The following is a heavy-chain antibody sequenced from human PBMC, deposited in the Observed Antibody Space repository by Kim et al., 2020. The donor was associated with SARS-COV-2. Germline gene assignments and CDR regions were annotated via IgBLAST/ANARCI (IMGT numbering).Heavy chain of an antibody. D-gene: IGHD4-17*01. CDR2: ISYDGSNK. Sequence: GGSLRLSCAASGFTFSSYGMHWVRQAPGKGLEWVAVISYDGSNKYYADSVKGRFTISRDNSKNTLYLQMNSLRAEDTAVYYCAKADIGYGDYRALDYWGQGTLVTVSS. CDR1: GFTFSSYG. J-gene: IGHJ4*02. V-gene: IGHV3-30*18. CDR3: AKADIGYGDYRALDY.